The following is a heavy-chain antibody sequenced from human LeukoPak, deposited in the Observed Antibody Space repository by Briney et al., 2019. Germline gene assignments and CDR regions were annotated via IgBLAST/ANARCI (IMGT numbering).Heavy chain of an antibody. CDR2: IYTSGST. J-gene: IGHJ5*02. CDR3: ATIRGGYTTGWWFDP. V-gene: IGHV4-61*02. CDR1: GESISSGNYY. D-gene: IGHD3-16*01. Sequence: SETLSLTCTVSGESISSGNYYWSWIRQPAGKGLEWIGRIYTSGSTNYNPPLKSRVTISIDTSKNQFSLKLSSVTAADTAVYYCATIRGGYTTGWWFDPWGQGTLVTVSS.